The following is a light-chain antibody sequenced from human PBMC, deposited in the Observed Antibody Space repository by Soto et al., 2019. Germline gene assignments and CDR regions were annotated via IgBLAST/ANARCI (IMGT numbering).Light chain of an antibody. CDR1: QSISSY. CDR3: QQSYSSPLT. V-gene: IGKV1-39*01. CDR2: AAS. Sequence: IQLPQTPPSLSASVGDSITFTCRASQSISSYLNWYQHKPGKAPKLLIYAASSLQSGVPSRFSGSGSETEFTLSISSLQPEDFATYYCQQSYSSPLTFGGGTKVDIK. J-gene: IGKJ4*01.